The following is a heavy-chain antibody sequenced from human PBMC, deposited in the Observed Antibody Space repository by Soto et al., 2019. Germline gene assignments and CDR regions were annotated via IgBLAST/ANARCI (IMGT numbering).Heavy chain of an antibody. Sequence: PSETLSLTCAVSGGSFSGYYWSWIRQPPGKGLEWIGEMNHRGSANYNPALKSRVTILVDTSKNQVSLNVTSVTAADTAVYYCARGGFFDSGWALXFWGQGILVTVSS. V-gene: IGHV4-34*01. CDR1: GGSFSGYY. CDR3: ARGGFFDSGWALXF. CDR2: MNHRGSA. D-gene: IGHD6-19*01. J-gene: IGHJ4*02.